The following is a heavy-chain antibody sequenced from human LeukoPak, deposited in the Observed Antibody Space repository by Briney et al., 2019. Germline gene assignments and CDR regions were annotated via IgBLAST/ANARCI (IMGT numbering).Heavy chain of an antibody. CDR1: GYTFTNYG. D-gene: IGHD5-18*01. V-gene: IGHV1-18*01. CDR3: ARDRRYNYGTDAFDI. Sequence: GASVKVSCKASGYTFTNYGISWVRQAPGQGLEWMGWISAYNGNTNYAQKLQGRVTMTTDTSTSTAYMELRSLRSDDTAVYYCARDRRYNYGTDAFDIWGQGTMVTVSS. J-gene: IGHJ3*02. CDR2: ISAYNGNT.